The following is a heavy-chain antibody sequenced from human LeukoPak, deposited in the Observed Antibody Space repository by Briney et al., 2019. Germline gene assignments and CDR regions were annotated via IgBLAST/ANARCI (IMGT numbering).Heavy chain of an antibody. CDR3: ARAGWFGELMGDY. D-gene: IGHD3-10*01. CDR1: GFTVSSNY. Sequence: GGSLRLSCAASGFTVSSNYMSWVRQAPGQGLELVSVIYTGGSTYYAYSMKGRFTISRDNSKNTLYLQMNSLRAEDAAVYYCARAGWFGELMGDYWGQGTLVTVSS. J-gene: IGHJ4*02. CDR2: IYTGGST. V-gene: IGHV3-66*01.